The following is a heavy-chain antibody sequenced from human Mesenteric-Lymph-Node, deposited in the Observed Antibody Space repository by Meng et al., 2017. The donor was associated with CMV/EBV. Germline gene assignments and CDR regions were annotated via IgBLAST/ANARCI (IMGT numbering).Heavy chain of an antibody. V-gene: IGHV3-33*06. Sequence: GGSLRLSCAASGFTFSNFAMHWVRQAPGKGLEWVAVIWYDGSDKNYPDSVKGRFTISRDTSKNTLYLQMNSLRAEDTAVYYCAKAKAPLGYYYYGMDVWGQGTTVTVSS. CDR1: GFTFSNFA. CDR3: AKAKAPLGYYYYGMDV. CDR2: IWYDGSDK. J-gene: IGHJ6*02.